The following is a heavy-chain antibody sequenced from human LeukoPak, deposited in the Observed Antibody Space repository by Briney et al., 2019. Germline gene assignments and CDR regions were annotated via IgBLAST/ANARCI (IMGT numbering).Heavy chain of an antibody. J-gene: IGHJ4*02. CDR1: GYTFTSYY. D-gene: IGHD1-26*01. CDR3: ARYSGSYYRFDY. V-gene: IGHV1-2*02. CDR2: INPNSGGT. Sequence: GASVKVSCKTSGYTFTSYYIHWVRQAPGQGLEWMGWINPNSGGTNYAQKFQGRVTMTRDTSISTAYMELSRLRSDDTAVYYCARYSGSYYRFDYWGQGTLVTVSS.